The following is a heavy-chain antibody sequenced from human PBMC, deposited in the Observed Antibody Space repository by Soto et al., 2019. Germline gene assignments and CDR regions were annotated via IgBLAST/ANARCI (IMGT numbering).Heavy chain of an antibody. D-gene: IGHD3-22*01. CDR2: IDPSDSYT. V-gene: IGHV5-10-1*01. CDR1: GSSFTSYW. CDR3: ARLTPDSGSGYPDAFDI. J-gene: IGHJ3*02. Sequence: GESLKISRKGSGSSFTSYWISWVRQMPGKGLEWVGRIDPSDSYTNFSPSFQGHVTISAEKSISTAYLQWSSLKGSDTAMYYCARLTPDSGSGYPDAFDIWGQGTMVTVSS.